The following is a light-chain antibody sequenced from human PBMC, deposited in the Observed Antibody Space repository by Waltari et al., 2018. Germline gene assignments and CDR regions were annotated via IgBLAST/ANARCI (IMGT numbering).Light chain of an antibody. J-gene: IGKJ4*01. CDR3: QQYDGSSVT. Sequence: EIVLTQSPGSLSLSPGERATLSCRASQTISGSWLTWYQQQPGQAPRLLIYGASSRATAIPDRFSGSGSGTDFTLTISRLEPEDFAVYYCQQYDGSSVTFGGGTKVEIK. CDR2: GAS. V-gene: IGKV3-20*01. CDR1: QTISGSW.